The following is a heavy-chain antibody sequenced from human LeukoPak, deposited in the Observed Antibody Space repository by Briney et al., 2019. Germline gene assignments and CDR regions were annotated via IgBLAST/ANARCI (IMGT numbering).Heavy chain of an antibody. CDR2: TYYRSKWYN. CDR1: GDSVSSNSAA. J-gene: IGHJ4*02. V-gene: IGHV6-1*01. CDR3: AREDMITFGGVIVYPNYFDY. Sequence: SQTLSLTCAISGDSVSSNSAAWNWIRQSPSRGLEWLGRTYYRSKWYNDYAVSVKSRITINPDTSKNQFSLQLSSVTAADTAVYYCAREDMITFGGVIVYPNYFDYWGQGTLVTVSS. D-gene: IGHD3-16*02.